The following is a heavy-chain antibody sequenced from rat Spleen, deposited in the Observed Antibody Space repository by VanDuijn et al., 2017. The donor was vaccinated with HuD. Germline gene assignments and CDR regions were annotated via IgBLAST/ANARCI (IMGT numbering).Heavy chain of an antibody. CDR3: TTVLQGHGFAY. D-gene: IGHD1-1*01. V-gene: IGHV5-31*01. CDR1: GFTFSDYN. Sequence: EVQLVESGGGVVQPGRSLKFSCVPSGFTFSDYNMAWIRQAPGKGLEWVASISNTGGSIYYPDSVKGRFTISRHNTQNTLYLQMNSLRSEDTATYYCTTVLQGHGFAYWGQGTLVTVSS. CDR2: ISNTGGSI. J-gene: IGHJ3*01.